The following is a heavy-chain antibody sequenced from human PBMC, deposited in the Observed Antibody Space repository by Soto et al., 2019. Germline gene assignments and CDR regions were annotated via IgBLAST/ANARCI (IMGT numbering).Heavy chain of an antibody. CDR1: GFTFSSYD. V-gene: IGHV3-13*01. CDR3: ARGSIYSGSFQFDY. D-gene: IGHD1-26*01. Sequence: EVQLVESGGGLVQPGGSLRLSCAASGFTFSSYDMHWVRQGTGKGLEWVSAIGTAGDTYYPRSVKGRFTIARENAKNSLYLQMNSLRAGDTAVYYCARGSIYSGSFQFDYWGQGTLVTVSA. CDR2: IGTAGDT. J-gene: IGHJ4*02.